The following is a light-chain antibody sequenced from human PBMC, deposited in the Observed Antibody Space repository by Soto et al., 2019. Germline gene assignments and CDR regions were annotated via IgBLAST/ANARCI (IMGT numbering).Light chain of an antibody. J-gene: IGKJ4*01. V-gene: IGKV3-11*01. Sequence: EIVLTQSPATLSLSPGERATLSCRASQSVSSYLAWYQQTPGQAPRLLIYDASNRATGIPARFSGSWSGTDFTLTISSLEPEDFAVYYCQQRSNWPLLTFGGGTKVEIK. CDR2: DAS. CDR1: QSVSSY. CDR3: QQRSNWPLLT.